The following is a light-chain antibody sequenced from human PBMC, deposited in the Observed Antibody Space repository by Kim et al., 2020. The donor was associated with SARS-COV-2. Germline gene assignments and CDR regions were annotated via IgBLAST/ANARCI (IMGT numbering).Light chain of an antibody. V-gene: IGKV1-13*02. CDR3: QQYNSCPRT. Sequence: ASARDEGTLPCRASKAISSNLAWYHQKPGHPPQLLIYGASTSETGVPPRFRGSRSGTEFTLITTSLQPEDVVTYYCQQYNSCPRTFGQGTQVEIK. CDR2: GAS. J-gene: IGKJ1*01. CDR1: KAISSN.